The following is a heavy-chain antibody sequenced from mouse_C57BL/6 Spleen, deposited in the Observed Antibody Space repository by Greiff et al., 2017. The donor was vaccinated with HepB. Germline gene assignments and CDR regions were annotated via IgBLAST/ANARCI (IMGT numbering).Heavy chain of an antibody. Sequence: VQLQQPGDELVKPGASVKLSCKASGYAFTSYWMHWVKQRPGRGREGNGRIEPNSGGTKYNEKFKSKATLTVDKPSSTAYMQLSSLTSEDSAVYYCARSDYYGTWFAYWGRGTLVTVSA. CDR3: ARSDYYGTWFAY. J-gene: IGHJ3*01. CDR2: IEPNSGGT. CDR1: GYAFTSYW. D-gene: IGHD1-1*01. V-gene: IGHV1-72*01.